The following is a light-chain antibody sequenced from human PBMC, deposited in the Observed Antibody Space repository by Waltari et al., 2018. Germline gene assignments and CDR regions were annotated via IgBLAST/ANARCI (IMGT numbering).Light chain of an antibody. Sequence: QPSLSQPRSVSGSLGQSVTLSCTGANRDFGEFRYVSWYQQYPGKPPKLLISDFTRRPSEIPARVSGSRSGNTAALTISGLQAEDEAAYYCCSYAGSHSYVFGGGTEVTV. CDR1: NRDFGEFRY. CDR3: CSYAGSHSYV. V-gene: IGLV2-11*01. J-gene: IGLJ1*01. CDR2: DFT.